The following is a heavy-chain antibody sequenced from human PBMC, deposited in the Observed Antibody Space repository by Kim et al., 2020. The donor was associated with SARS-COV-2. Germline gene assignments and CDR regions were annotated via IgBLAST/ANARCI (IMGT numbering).Heavy chain of an antibody. CDR3: AKDLQSHGSGSYYYYYGMDV. CDR1: GFTFSSYG. V-gene: IGHV3-30*18. J-gene: IGHJ6*02. Sequence: GGSLRLSCAASGFTFSSYGMHWVRQAPGKGLEWVAVISYDGSNKYYADSVKGRFTISRDNSKNTLYLQMNSLRAEDTAVYYCAKDLQSHGSGSYYYYYGMDVWGQGTTVTVSS. D-gene: IGHD3-10*01. CDR2: ISYDGSNK.